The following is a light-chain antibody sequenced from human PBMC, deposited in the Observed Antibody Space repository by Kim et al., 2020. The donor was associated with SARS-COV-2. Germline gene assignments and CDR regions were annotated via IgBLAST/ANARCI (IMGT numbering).Light chain of an antibody. CDR1: QILLYSDGKTW. Sequence: PPAFISCKSSQILLYSDGKTWLYWFLQKPGQAPQRLIYEVSKRFSGVPERFSGSGSGTDFTLKISRVEAEDVGVYYCMQSVEQWTFGQGTKVDIK. CDR3: MQSVEQWT. V-gene: IGKV2D-29*01. J-gene: IGKJ1*01. CDR2: EVS.